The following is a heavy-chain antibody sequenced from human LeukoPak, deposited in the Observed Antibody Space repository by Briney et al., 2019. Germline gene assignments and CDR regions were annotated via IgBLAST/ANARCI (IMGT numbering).Heavy chain of an antibody. J-gene: IGHJ4*02. D-gene: IGHD6-13*01. V-gene: IGHV3-21*01. CDR1: GFTFSSYS. CDR2: ISSATSYI. CDR3: ARDLSRGQQLDHYFDY. Sequence: GGSLRLSCVPSGFTFSSYSMNWVRQAPGKGLEWVSSISSATSYIYYADSVKGRFTISRDNAKNSLYLQMNSLRAEDTAVYYCARDLSRGQQLDHYFDYWGQGTLVTVSS.